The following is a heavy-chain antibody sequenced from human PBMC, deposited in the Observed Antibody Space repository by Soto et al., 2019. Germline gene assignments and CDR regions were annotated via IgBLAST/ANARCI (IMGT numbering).Heavy chain of an antibody. V-gene: IGHV3-53*04. Sequence: EVQLVESGGGLVQPGGSLRLSCAASGFTVSSNYMSWVRQAPGKGLEWVSVIYSGGSTYYADSVKGRFTISRHNSKNTLYLKMNSLRAEDTAVYYCARVGVSYYDFWSGNPYYYYYYMDVWGKGTTVTVSS. J-gene: IGHJ6*03. CDR1: GFTVSSNY. CDR3: ARVGVSYYDFWSGNPYYYYYYMDV. D-gene: IGHD3-3*01. CDR2: IYSGGST.